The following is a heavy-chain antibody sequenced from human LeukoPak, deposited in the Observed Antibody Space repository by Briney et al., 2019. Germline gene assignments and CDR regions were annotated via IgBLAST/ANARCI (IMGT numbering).Heavy chain of an antibody. CDR2: IIANFHAP. Sequence: ASVKVSCKASGGTFSDYAISWVRQAPGQGLEWMGGIIANFHAPTYAQKFQGRVTFMADESTSTAYMELSSLRSEDTAVYYCASSVNVLRFLEWLGYFDYWGQGTLVTVSS. CDR1: GGTFSDYA. J-gene: IGHJ4*02. CDR3: ASSVNVLRFLEWLGYFDY. D-gene: IGHD3-3*01. V-gene: IGHV1-69*13.